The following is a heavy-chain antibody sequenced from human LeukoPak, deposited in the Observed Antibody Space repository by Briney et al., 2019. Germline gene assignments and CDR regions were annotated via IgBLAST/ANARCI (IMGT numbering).Heavy chain of an antibody. Sequence: GGSLRLSCAASGFTFSSYGMHWVRQAPGKGMEWVSFIEKDGNTKYYTDSVRGRFAISRDNSKNTLYLQMSSLRTEDTAMFYCTKARDFWTRRFFDYWGQGTLVTVFS. J-gene: IGHJ4*02. CDR3: TKARDFWTRRFFDY. V-gene: IGHV3-30*02. D-gene: IGHD3/OR15-3a*01. CDR1: GFTFSSYG. CDR2: IEKDGNTK.